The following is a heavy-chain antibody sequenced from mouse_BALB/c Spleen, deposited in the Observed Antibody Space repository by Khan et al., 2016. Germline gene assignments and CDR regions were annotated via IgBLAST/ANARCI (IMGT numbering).Heavy chain of an antibody. J-gene: IGHJ4*01. CDR1: GYTFTDYS. D-gene: IGHD1-1*01. CDR2: INTETGEP. CDR3: ARSTVVARNYYAMDY. Sequence: QIQLVQSGPELKKPGETVKISCKASGYTFTDYSMHWVKQAPGKGLKWMGWINTETGEPTYADDFKGRFAFSLETSASTAYLEINNLKKEDTATYVCARSTVVARNYYAMDYWGQGTSVTVSS. V-gene: IGHV9-2-1*01.